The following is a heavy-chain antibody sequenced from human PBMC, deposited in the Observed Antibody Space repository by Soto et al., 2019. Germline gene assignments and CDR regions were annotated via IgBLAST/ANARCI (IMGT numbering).Heavy chain of an antibody. Sequence: QVQLVQSGGGVAQPGRSLSLSCATSGFSFSVFGMHWVRQAPGKGLEWVAVIGHDGTFKRYGDSVRGRFSVSRDNSKNTLFPEMNRLREEDTAIYYWSRDFQVGKYSDNWGQGTRVTVSS. D-gene: IGHD1-26*01. J-gene: IGHJ4*02. CDR1: GFSFSVFG. V-gene: IGHV3-33*01. CDR2: IGHDGTFK. CDR3: SRDFQVGKYSDN.